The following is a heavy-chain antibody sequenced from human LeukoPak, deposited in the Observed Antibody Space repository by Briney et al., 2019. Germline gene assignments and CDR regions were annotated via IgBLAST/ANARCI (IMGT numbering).Heavy chain of an antibody. V-gene: IGHV1-2*02. CDR1: GGTFNNYA. CDR3: ARPIRGYSGYDSPVGY. J-gene: IGHJ4*02. CDR2: INPNSGGT. Sequence: ASVKVSCKASGGTFNNYAIIWLRQAPGQGLEWMGWINPNSGGTNYAQKFQGRVTMTRDTSISTAYMELSRLRSDDTAVYYCARPIRGYSGYDSPVGYWGQGTLVTVSS. D-gene: IGHD5-12*01.